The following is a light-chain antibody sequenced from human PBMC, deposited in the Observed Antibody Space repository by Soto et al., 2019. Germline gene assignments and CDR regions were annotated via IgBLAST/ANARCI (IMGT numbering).Light chain of an antibody. J-gene: IGKJ1*01. CDR1: QTVSSN. CDR2: GAS. Sequence: TVMTQSPATLPVSPGERATLSCRASQTVSSNLAWYQQKPGQAPRLLIYGASTRATDIPARFSGSGSGTEFTLTISSLQSEDFAVYFCQQYNNWPLWTFGQGTKVEI. V-gene: IGKV3-15*01. CDR3: QQYNNWPLWT.